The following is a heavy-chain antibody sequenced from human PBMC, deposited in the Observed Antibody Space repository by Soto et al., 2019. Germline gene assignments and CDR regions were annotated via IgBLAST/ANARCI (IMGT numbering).Heavy chain of an antibody. CDR3: AKSYSNYYYYDYGMDV. Sequence: QVQLVESGGGVVQPGRSLRLSCAASGFTFSSYGMHWVRQAPGKGLEWVAVISYDGSNKYYADSVKGRFTISRDNSKNALYLQMNSLRAEDAAVYYCAKSYSNYYYYDYGMDVWGQGTTVTVS. CDR2: ISYDGSNK. J-gene: IGHJ6*02. D-gene: IGHD4-4*01. CDR1: GFTFSSYG. V-gene: IGHV3-30*18.